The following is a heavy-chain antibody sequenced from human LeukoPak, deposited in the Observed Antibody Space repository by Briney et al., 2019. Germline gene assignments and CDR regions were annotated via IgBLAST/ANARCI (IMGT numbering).Heavy chain of an antibody. CDR2: IYYSGST. D-gene: IGHD6-13*01. J-gene: IGHJ6*03. Sequence: SETPSLTCTVSGGSISSSSYYWGWIRQPPGKGLEWIGSIYYSGSTYYNPSLKSRVTISVDTSKNQFSLKLSSVTAADTAVYYCASSWYSYYYYYYMDVWGKGTTVTISS. V-gene: IGHV4-39*05. CDR1: GGSISSSSYY. CDR3: ASSWYSYYYYYYMDV.